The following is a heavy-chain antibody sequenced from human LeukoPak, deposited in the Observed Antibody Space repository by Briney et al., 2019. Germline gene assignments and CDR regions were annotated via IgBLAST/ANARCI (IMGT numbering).Heavy chain of an antibody. CDR1: GGSISSVGYY. CDR2: IYYSGST. V-gene: IGHV4-31*01. Sequence: PSQTLSLTCTVSGGSISSVGYYWSWIRQHPGKVLEWIGYIYYSGSTYYNPSLKSTVHISVDTSKNQSSLKLSSVTAAETAVYYCARLYYYGSGSFSQYYFDYWGQGTLVTVSS. D-gene: IGHD3-10*01. J-gene: IGHJ4*02. CDR3: ARLYYYGSGSFSQYYFDY.